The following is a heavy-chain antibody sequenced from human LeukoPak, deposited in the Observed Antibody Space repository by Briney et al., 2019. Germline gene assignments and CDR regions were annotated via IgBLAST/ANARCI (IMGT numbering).Heavy chain of an antibody. CDR1: GFSLRTSGLC. Sequence: SSPTLVNPTQTPRRTFTISGFSLRTSGLCLSWIRQPPGKALERLARIDWDDDKYYSTTLKTSLTISKDASKNQVVLTMTNMDPVDTPTYYCARIHLYGPAGYYGMDVCGEGTTVT. CDR3: ARIHLYGPAGYYGMDV. V-gene: IGHV2-70*11. D-gene: IGHD2/OR15-2a*01. J-gene: IGHJ6*02. CDR2: IDWDDDK.